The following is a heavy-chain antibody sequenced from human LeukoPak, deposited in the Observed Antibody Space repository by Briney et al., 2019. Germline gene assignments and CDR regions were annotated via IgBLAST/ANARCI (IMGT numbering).Heavy chain of an antibody. CDR2: ISGSGGTT. V-gene: IGHV3-23*01. J-gene: IGHJ4*02. Sequence: PGRSLRLSCAASGFTFSTYGMHWVRQAPGRGLEWVSAISGSGGTTYYADSVKGRFTISRDNSKNTLYLQMKSLRAEDTAVYYCAGPYGSGIYYRKYWGQGTQVTVSS. CDR3: AGPYGSGIYYRKY. CDR1: GFTFSTYG. D-gene: IGHD3-10*01.